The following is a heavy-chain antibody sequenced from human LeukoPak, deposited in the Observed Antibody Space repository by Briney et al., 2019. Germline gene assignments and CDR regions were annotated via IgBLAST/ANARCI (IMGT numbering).Heavy chain of an antibody. CDR2: IYYSGST. V-gene: IGHV4-59*01. CDR3: ARARDGHINNWFDP. Sequence: PSETLSLTCSVSGGSIGTYYWTWIRQPPGKGLEWIGYIYYSGSTEYNPSLKSRVTISVDTSKNQFSLKMGSVTAADTAVYYCARARDGHINNWFDPWGQGTLVTVSS. D-gene: IGHD5-24*01. CDR1: GGSIGTYY. J-gene: IGHJ5*02.